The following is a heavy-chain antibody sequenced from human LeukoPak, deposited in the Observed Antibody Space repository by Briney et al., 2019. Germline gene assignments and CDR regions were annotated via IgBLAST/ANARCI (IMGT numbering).Heavy chain of an antibody. V-gene: IGHV4-34*01. Sequence: SETLSLTCAVYGGSFSGYYWSWIRQPPGKGLEWIGEINHSGSTNYNPSPKSRVTISVDTSKNQFSLKLSSVTAADTAVYYCARTSRGWYIRTSDYWGQGTLVTVSS. D-gene: IGHD6-19*01. CDR2: INHSGST. CDR1: GGSFSGYY. CDR3: ARTSRGWYIRTSDY. J-gene: IGHJ4*02.